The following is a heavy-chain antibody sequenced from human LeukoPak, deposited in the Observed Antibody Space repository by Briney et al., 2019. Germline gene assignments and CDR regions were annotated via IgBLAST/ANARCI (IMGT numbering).Heavy chain of an antibody. Sequence: APVKVSCKASGYTFTDYYIHWVRQAPGQGLEWMGWIVPHSGGTNYAQNYQGRITMTRDTSISTAYMELSSLRSDDTAVYYCARNAYCDSTNCYAWFDPWGQGTLVTVSS. D-gene: IGHD2-2*01. J-gene: IGHJ5*02. CDR1: GYTFTDYY. V-gene: IGHV1-2*02. CDR2: IVPHSGGT. CDR3: ARNAYCDSTNCYAWFDP.